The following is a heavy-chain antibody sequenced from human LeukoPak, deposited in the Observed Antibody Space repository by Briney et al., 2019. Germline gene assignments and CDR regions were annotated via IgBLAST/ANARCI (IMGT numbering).Heavy chain of an antibody. V-gene: IGHV4-31*03. J-gene: IGHJ4*02. Sequence: SETLSLTCNVSGGSISTATYYWSWVRQHPGKGLEWIGYIYYDGGTYYNPSLKSRVTISVDTSRNQFSLKLNSVTAADTAVYYCGRFLRDYYGSGTGTPQYYFDYWGQGILVTVSS. CDR2: IYYDGGT. CDR1: GGSISTATYY. CDR3: GRFLRDYYGSGTGTPQYYFDY. D-gene: IGHD3-10*01.